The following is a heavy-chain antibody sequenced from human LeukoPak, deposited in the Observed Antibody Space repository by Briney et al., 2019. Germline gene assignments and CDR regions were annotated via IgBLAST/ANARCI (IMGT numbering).Heavy chain of an antibody. CDR3: ARILYGAYGSGRYYFDY. D-gene: IGHD3-10*01. Sequence: ASETLSLTCTVSGDSFSSYYWSWIRQPPGEGLEWIGYIYYSGSTNFNPSLKSRVTMSVDTSKSQFSLRLSSVTAADTAVYYCARILYGAYGSGRYYFDYWGQGTLVTVSS. J-gene: IGHJ4*02. CDR2: IYYSGST. CDR1: GDSFSSYY. V-gene: IGHV4-59*01.